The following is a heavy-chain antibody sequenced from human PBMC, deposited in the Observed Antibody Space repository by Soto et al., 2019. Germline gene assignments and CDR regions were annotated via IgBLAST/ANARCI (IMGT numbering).Heavy chain of an antibody. CDR3: ARDEEGVLRYFDWFKSGWFDP. J-gene: IGHJ5*02. D-gene: IGHD3-9*01. CDR2: ISSSGSTI. V-gene: IGHV3-11*01. Sequence: QVQLVESGGGLVKPGGSLRLSCAASGFTFSDYYMSWIRQAPGKGLEWVSYISSSGSTIYYADSVKGRFTISRDNAKNSLYLQMNSLRAEDTAVYYCARDEEGVLRYFDWFKSGWFDPWGQGTLVTVSS. CDR1: GFTFSDYY.